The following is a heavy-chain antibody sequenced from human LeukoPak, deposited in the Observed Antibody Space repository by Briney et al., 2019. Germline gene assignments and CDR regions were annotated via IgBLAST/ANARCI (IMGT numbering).Heavy chain of an antibody. J-gene: IGHJ4*02. D-gene: IGHD6-19*01. CDR1: GFTFSGSA. V-gene: IGHV3-73*01. Sequence: GGSLRLSCAASGFTFSGSAMHWVRQASGKGLEWVGRIRSKANSYATAYAASVKGRFTISRDDSKNTAYLQMNSLKTEDTAVYYCTRRGDYSSGAYYWGQGTLVTVSS. CDR3: TRRGDYSSGAYY. CDR2: IRSKANSYAT.